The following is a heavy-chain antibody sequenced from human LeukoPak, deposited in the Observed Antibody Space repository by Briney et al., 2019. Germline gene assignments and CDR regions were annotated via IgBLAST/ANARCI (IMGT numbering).Heavy chain of an antibody. V-gene: IGHV1-69*13. D-gene: IGHD3-9*01. CDR1: GGTFSSYA. Sequence: SVKVSCKASGGTFSSYAISWVRQAPGQGLEWMGGIIPIFGTANYAQKFQGRVTITADESASTAYMELSSLRSEDTAVYYCARDVGYDILAGYPDYWGQGTLVTVSS. CDR3: ARDVGYDILAGYPDY. CDR2: IIPIFGTA. J-gene: IGHJ4*02.